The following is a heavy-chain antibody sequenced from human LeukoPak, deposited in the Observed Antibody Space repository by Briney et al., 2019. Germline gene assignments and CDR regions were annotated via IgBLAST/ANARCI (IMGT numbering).Heavy chain of an antibody. CDR2: ISGSGGST. D-gene: IGHD3-10*01. J-gene: IGHJ4*02. CDR1: GFSFSSYA. V-gene: IGHV3-23*01. CDR3: GSYSPGFDY. Sequence: GSLRLSFAASGFSFSSYAMKWVRQAPGKGLEWVSAISGSGGSTYYADSVKGRFTISRDNSKNTLYLQMNSLRAEDTAVYGSGSYSPGFDYWGQGTLVTVFS.